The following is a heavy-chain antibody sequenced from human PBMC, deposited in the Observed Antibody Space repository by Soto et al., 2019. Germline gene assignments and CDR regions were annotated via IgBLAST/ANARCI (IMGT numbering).Heavy chain of an antibody. V-gene: IGHV1-8*01. D-gene: IGHD3-22*01. CDR3: ARGGTYYYDSRPLYGMDV. CDR1: GYTFTSYD. CDR2: MNPNSGNT. Sequence: QVQLVQSGAEVKKPGASVKVSCKASGYTFTSYDINWVRQATGQGLEWMGWMNPNSGNTGYAQKFQGRVTMTRNTSISTAYMEMSSLRSEDTAVYYCARGGTYYYDSRPLYGMDVWGQGTTVTVSS. J-gene: IGHJ6*02.